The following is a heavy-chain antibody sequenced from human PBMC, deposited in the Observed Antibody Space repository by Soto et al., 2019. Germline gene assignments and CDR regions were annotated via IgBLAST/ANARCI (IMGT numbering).Heavy chain of an antibody. CDR2: INHSGST. CDR3: ASGLKQWGTLGGMDV. J-gene: IGHJ6*02. V-gene: IGHV4-31*03. Sequence: PSETLSLTCTVSGGSISSGGYYWSWIRQHPGKGLEWIGEINHSGSTNYNPSLKSRVTISVDTSKNQFSLKLSSVTAADTAVYYCASGLKQWGTLGGMDVWGQGTTVTVS. D-gene: IGHD6-19*01. CDR1: GGSISSGGYY.